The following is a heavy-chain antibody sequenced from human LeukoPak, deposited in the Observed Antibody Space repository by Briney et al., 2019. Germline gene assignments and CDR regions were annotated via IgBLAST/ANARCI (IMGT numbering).Heavy chain of an antibody. CDR2: IYYSGST. V-gene: IGHV4-59*01. CDR3: ARDTEYYYDSSGYLGL. D-gene: IGHD3-22*01. Sequence: SETLSLTCTVSGGSISSYYWSWIRQPPGKGLEWIGYIYYSGSTNYNPSLKSRVTISVDTSKNQFSLKLSSVTAADTAVYYCARDTEYYYDSSGYLGLWGQGTLVTVSS. J-gene: IGHJ4*02. CDR1: GGSISSYY.